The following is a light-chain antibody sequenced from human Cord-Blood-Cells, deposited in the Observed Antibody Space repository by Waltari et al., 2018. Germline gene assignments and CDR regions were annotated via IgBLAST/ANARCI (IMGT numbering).Light chain of an antibody. CDR2: DAS. CDR3: QQRSNWPT. J-gene: IGKJ3*01. V-gene: IGKV3-11*01. Sequence: EIVLTQSPATLSLSPGERATLSCRASQSVSSYLAWYQQKPGQAPRLLIYDASNRATGIPARFRGSGSVTDFTLTISSLEPEDFAVYYCQQRSNWPTFGPGTKVDIK. CDR1: QSVSSY.